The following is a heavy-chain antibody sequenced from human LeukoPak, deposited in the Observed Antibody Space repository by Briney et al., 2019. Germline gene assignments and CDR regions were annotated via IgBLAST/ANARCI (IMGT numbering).Heavy chain of an antibody. CDR1: GGTFSSYA. Sequence: GASVKVSCKASGGTFSSYAISWVRQAPGQGLEWMGRIIPILGIANYAQKFQGRVTITADKSTSTAYMELSSLRSEDTAVYYCARDVIAVAGTTPETDYWGQGTLVTVSS. J-gene: IGHJ4*02. CDR3: ARDVIAVAGTTPETDY. V-gene: IGHV1-69*04. CDR2: IIPILGIA. D-gene: IGHD6-19*01.